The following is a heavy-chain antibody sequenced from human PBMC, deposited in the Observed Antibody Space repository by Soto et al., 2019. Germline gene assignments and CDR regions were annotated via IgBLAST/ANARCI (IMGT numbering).Heavy chain of an antibody. CDR2: INPSGGST. D-gene: IGHD1-1*01. CDR1: GYTFTSYY. J-gene: IGHJ6*02. Sequence: ASVKVSCKASGYTFTSYYMHWVRQAPGQGLEWMGIINPSGGSTSYAQKFQGRVTMTRDTSTSTVYMELSSLRSEDRAVYYCARTGADPAVYYGMDVWGQGTTVTVSS. V-gene: IGHV1-46*01. CDR3: ARTGADPAVYYGMDV.